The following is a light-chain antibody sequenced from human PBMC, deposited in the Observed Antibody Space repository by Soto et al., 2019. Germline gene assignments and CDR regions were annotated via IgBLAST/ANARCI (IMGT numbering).Light chain of an antibody. J-gene: IGKJ1*01. Sequence: DIHMTQSASTLSASVGDRVAITCRASQSISSWLDWYQQKPGKAPKLLIYDASSLESGVPSRFSGSGSGTEFTLTISSLQPDDFATYYCQHYNSYSEAFGQGTKVDIK. CDR2: DAS. V-gene: IGKV1-5*01. CDR1: QSISSW. CDR3: QHYNSYSEA.